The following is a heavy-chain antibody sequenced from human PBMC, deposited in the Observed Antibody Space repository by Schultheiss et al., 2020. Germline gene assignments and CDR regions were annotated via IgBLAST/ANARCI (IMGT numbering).Heavy chain of an antibody. V-gene: IGHV2-70*12. CDR2: IDWDDDK. J-gene: IGHJ4*02. CDR1: GFSLSTSGVG. CDR3: ARWNTKVTARYDY. Sequence: SGPTLVKPTQTLTLTCTFSGFSLSTSGVGVGWIRQPPGKALEWLALIDWDDDKYYSTSLKTRLTISKDTSKNQVVLTMTNLAPVDTATYYCARWNTKVTARYDYWGQGILVTVSS. D-gene: IGHD1-1*01.